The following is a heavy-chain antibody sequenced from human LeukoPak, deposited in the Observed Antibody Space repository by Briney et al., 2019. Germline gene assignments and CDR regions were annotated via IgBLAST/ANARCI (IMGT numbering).Heavy chain of an antibody. CDR1: GFTFSSYG. J-gene: IGHJ5*02. CDR2: IRYDGSNK. V-gene: IGHV3-30*02. Sequence: GGSLRLSCAASGFTFSSYGMHWVRQAPGKGLEWVAFIRYDGSNKYYADSVKGRFTISRDNSKNTLYLQMNSLRTEDTALYYCAKEGMVYAIQSVPWFDPWGQGTLVTVSS. CDR3: AKEGMVYAIQSVPWFDP. D-gene: IGHD2-8*01.